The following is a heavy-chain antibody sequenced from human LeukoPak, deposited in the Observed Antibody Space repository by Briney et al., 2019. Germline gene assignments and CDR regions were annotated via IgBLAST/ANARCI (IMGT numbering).Heavy chain of an antibody. D-gene: IGHD2/OR15-2a*01. CDR1: GFTFGDFY. Sequence: PGGSLRLSCAASGFTFGDFYMTWMRQAPGKGLEWVANINQVGSEKFYVDSVKGRFTISRDNAKNSLYLQMNSLSAEDTAVYYCAEGTTAWGQGTLVTVSS. V-gene: IGHV3-7*01. CDR2: INQVGSEK. J-gene: IGHJ5*02. CDR3: AEGTTA.